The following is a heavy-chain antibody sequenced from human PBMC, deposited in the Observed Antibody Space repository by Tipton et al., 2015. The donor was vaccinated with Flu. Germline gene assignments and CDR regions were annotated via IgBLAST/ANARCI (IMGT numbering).Heavy chain of an antibody. D-gene: IGHD3-10*01. CDR1: GYSMRSDYF. V-gene: IGHV4-38-2*02. CDR3: ATTTYYYGSGSHDY. Sequence: TLSLTCTVSGYSMRSDYFWGWIRQPPGKGLEWIGNIHYSGSPHYNPSLKSRVTISIDTSKHQFSLRLRSVTAADTAVYYCATTTYYYGSGSHDYWGQGTLVTVSS. J-gene: IGHJ4*02. CDR2: IHYSGSP.